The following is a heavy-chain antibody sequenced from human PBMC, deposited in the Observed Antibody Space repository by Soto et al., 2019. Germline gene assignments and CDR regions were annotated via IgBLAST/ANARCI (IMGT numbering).Heavy chain of an antibody. CDR3: AKDRDGAAAGPTKFYGMDV. CDR2: ISGSGDST. V-gene: IGHV3-23*01. Sequence: EVQLLESGGGLVQPGGSLRLSCAASGFTFSSYAMSWVRQAPGKGLEWVSVISGSGDSTYYADSVGGRFTISRDNSTNTLYLQMNSLRAEDTAVYYCAKDRDGAAAGPTKFYGMDVWGQGTTVTVSS. J-gene: IGHJ6*02. CDR1: GFTFSSYA. D-gene: IGHD6-13*01.